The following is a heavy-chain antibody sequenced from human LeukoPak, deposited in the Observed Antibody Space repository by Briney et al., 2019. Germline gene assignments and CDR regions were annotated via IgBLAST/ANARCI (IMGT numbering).Heavy chain of an antibody. V-gene: IGHV3-30*03. CDR2: ASYDGHNN. CDR3: ARDTYTSGWYAGWNY. CDR1: GFSFSSNS. J-gene: IGHJ4*02. D-gene: IGHD6-19*01. Sequence: GGSLRLSCAASGFSFSSNSMSWVRQAPGKGLEWVAVASYDGHNNYYADSVKGRFTISRDNSKNTLYLQMNSLRAEDTAVYYCARDTYTSGWYAGWNYWGQGTLVTVSS.